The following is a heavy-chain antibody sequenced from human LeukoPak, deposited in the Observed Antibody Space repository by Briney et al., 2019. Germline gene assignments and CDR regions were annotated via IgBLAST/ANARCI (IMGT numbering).Heavy chain of an antibody. V-gene: IGHV1-2*02. Sequence: RASVKVSCKASGYTFTSYYIHWVRQAPGQGLEWMGWINPNSGGTNYAQKFQGRVTMTRDTSISTAYMELSRLRSDDTAVYYCAPSLYYYDSTDSGGAFDIWGQGTMVTVSS. CDR3: APSLYYYDSTDSGGAFDI. D-gene: IGHD3-22*01. CDR1: GYTFTSYY. CDR2: INPNSGGT. J-gene: IGHJ3*02.